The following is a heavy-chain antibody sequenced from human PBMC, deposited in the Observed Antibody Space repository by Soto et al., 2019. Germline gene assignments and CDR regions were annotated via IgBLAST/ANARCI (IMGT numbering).Heavy chain of an antibody. J-gene: IGHJ3*01. CDR1: GFSFSTNT. CDR2: ISSSSTTI. Sequence: EVQLVESGGGLVQPGGSLRLSCAASGFSFSTNTMDWVRQAPGKGLEWISYISSSSTTIYYADSVKGRFTISRDNANNSLYLQMNSLRAEDTAVYSCAHYGGRGFWGQGTMVTVSS. D-gene: IGHD4-17*01. CDR3: AHYGGRGF. V-gene: IGHV3-48*01.